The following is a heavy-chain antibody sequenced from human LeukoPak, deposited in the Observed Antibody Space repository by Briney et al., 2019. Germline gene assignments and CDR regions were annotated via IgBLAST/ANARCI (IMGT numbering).Heavy chain of an antibody. Sequence: ASVKVSCKASGGTFSRLTISWVRQAPGQGFEWMGGITPIFGTANSAQKFQGRVSITADESTSTAFMELSSLRSEDTAVYYCAREWGLESSGYYYAYWGQGTLATVSS. J-gene: IGHJ4*02. V-gene: IGHV1-69*13. CDR1: GGTFSRLT. CDR3: AREWGLESSGYYYAY. CDR2: ITPIFGTA. D-gene: IGHD3-22*01.